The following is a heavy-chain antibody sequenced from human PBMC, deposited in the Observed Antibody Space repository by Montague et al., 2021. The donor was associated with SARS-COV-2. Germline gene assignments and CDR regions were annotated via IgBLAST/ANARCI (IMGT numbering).Heavy chain of an antibody. CDR3: APSVASFAGY. CDR1: GLTFSSHW. V-gene: IGHV3-7*01. D-gene: IGHD2-15*01. Sequence: SLRLSCAASGLTFSSHWMSWVRQAPGKGLEWVANIKQDGSEKYYVDSVKGRFTISRDNAKNSLYLQMNSLRADDTAVYYCAPSVASFAGYWGQGILVAVSS. J-gene: IGHJ4*02. CDR2: IKQDGSEK.